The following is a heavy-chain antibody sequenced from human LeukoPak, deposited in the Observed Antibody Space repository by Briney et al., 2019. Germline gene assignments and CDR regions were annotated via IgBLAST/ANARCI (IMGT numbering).Heavy chain of an antibody. D-gene: IGHD6-13*01. CDR1: GFTFSSYW. CDR3: ARTGGPYSTDY. Sequence: GGSLRLSCAASGFTFSSYWMSWVRQAPGKGLEWVANIKQDGSEKYYVDSVKGRFTITRDDAKNSLYLQMNSLRAEDTAVYYCARTGGPYSTDYWGQGTLVTVYS. CDR2: IKQDGSEK. V-gene: IGHV3-7*01. J-gene: IGHJ4*02.